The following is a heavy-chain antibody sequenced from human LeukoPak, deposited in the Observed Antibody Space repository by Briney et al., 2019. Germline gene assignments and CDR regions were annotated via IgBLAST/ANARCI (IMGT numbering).Heavy chain of an antibody. D-gene: IGHD3-22*01. V-gene: IGHV4-59*01. CDR2: IYYSGST. J-gene: IGHJ4*02. CDR1: GGSISSYY. Sequence: SETLSLTCTVSGGSISSYYWSWIRQPPGKGLEWIGYIYYSGSTNYNPSLKSRVTISVDTSKNQFPLKLSSVTAADTAVYYCARGDYDSSGYFDYWGQGTLVTVSS. CDR3: ARGDYDSSGYFDY.